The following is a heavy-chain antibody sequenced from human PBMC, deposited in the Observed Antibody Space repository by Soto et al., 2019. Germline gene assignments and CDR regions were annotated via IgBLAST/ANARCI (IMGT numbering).Heavy chain of an antibody. CDR3: ATGRGDLIY. CDR2: VKSKIDGGTT. J-gene: IGHJ4*02. CDR1: GFTFSSAW. V-gene: IGHV3-15*07. Sequence: EVQLVESGGGLVKPGGSLRLSCAASGFTFSSAWMNWVRQAPGKGLEWVGRVKSKIDGGTTANAAPVKGRFTISRDDAKNPLYLQMHSLKTEDTAVYYCATGRGDLIYWGQGTLVTVSS. D-gene: IGHD3-16*01.